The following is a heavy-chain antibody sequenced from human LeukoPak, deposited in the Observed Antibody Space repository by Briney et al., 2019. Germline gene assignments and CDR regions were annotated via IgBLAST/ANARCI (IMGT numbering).Heavy chain of an antibody. Sequence: SETLSLTCAVYGGSFSGYYWSWIRQPPGKGLEWIGEINHSGSTNYNPSLKSRVTISVDTSKNQFSLKLSSVTAADTAVYYCARGRQLWLTVVRAFAIRGQGTMVTVSS. V-gene: IGHV4-34*01. CDR2: INHSGST. CDR1: GGSFSGYY. CDR3: ARGRQLWLTVVRAFAI. J-gene: IGHJ3*02. D-gene: IGHD5-18*01.